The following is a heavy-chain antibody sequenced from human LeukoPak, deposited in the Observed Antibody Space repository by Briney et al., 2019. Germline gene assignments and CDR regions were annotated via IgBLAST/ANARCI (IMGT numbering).Heavy chain of an antibody. CDR2: MHHSGTT. V-gene: IGHV4-59*01. CDR1: NGSFSSYY. CDR3: ARDPYYYDSSGYYYYYYGMDV. Sequence: PSETLSLTCTVSNGSFSSYYWTWIRQPPGKGLEWIGYMHHSGTTNQTPSLKTRVSISLDTSKNQFSLKLRSVTAADTAVYYCARDPYYYDSSGYYYYYYGMDVWGQGTTVTVSS. D-gene: IGHD3-22*01. J-gene: IGHJ6*02.